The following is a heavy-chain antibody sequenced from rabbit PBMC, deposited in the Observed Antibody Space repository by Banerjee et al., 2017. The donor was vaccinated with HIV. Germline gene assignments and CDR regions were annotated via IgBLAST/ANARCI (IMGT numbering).Heavy chain of an antibody. CDR1: GFSFSSSYW. Sequence: QSLEESGGDLVKPGASLTLTCTASGFSFSSSYWMCWVRQAPGKGLEWIGCIYTGGSGSTCYASWSKGRLTISKTSATSVSLQLSSRTAADTASFFCASSFGYGYASFGFWGQGTLVTVS. CDR3: ASSFGYGYASFGF. J-gene: IGHJ3*01. V-gene: IGHV1S40*01. D-gene: IGHD6-1*01. CDR2: IYTGGSGST.